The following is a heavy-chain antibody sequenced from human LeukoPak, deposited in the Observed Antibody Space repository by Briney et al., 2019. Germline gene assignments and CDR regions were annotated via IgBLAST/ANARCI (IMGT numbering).Heavy chain of an antibody. D-gene: IGHD2-15*01. CDR2: IYYSGST. J-gene: IGHJ5*02. CDR1: GRSISSSSYY. Sequence: SETLSLTCTVSGRSISSSSYYCGWIRQPPGKGLEWIGSIYYSGSTYYNPSLKSRVTISVDTSKNQFSLKLSSVTAADTAVYYCARYFNVARLLRSWFDPWGQGILVTVSS. CDR3: ARYFNVARLLRSWFDP. V-gene: IGHV4-39*01.